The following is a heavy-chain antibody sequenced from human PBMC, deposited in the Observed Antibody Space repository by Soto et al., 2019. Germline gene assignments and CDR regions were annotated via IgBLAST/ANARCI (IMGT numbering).Heavy chain of an antibody. CDR1: GGSFSGYY. J-gene: IGHJ5*02. CDR3: ARLFRYYYDRYNWFDP. V-gene: IGHV4-34*01. CDR2: INHSGST. D-gene: IGHD3-22*01. Sequence: SETLSLTCAVYGGSFSGYYWSWIRQPPGKGLEWIGEINHSGSTNYNPSLKSRVTISVDTSKNQFSLKLSSVTAADTAVYYCARLFRYYYDRYNWFDPWGQGTLVTVSS.